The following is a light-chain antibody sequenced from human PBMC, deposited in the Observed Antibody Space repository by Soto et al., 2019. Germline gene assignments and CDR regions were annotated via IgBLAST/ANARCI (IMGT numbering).Light chain of an antibody. CDR2: DAS. J-gene: IGKJ1*01. Sequence: EIVLTHSPGPLSLPPGERPPLSCRASETVSSNLAWYQQKLGQAPRLLIYDASNRATGIPARFSGSGSGTDFTLTISSLEPEDFAVYYCQQRSNWPTIGQGTKVDI. CDR3: QQRSNWPT. CDR1: ETVSSN. V-gene: IGKV3-11*01.